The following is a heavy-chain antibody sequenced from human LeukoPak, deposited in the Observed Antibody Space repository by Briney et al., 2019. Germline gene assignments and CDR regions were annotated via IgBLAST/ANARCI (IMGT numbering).Heavy chain of an antibody. CDR1: GYTFTSYG. CDR2: INPNSGGT. J-gene: IGHJ3*02. Sequence: ASVKVSCKASGYTFTSYGISWVRQAPGQGLEWMGWINPNSGGTNYAQKFQGRVTMTRDTSISTAYMELSRLRSDDTAVYYCARDVVFNDAFGIWGQGTMVTVSS. D-gene: IGHD2-21*01. V-gene: IGHV1-2*02. CDR3: ARDVVFNDAFGI.